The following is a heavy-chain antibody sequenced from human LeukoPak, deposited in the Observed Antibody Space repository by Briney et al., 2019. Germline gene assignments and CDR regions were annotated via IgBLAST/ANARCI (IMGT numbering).Heavy chain of an antibody. J-gene: IGHJ4*02. CDR2: INHSGST. Sequence: SETLSLTCAVYGGSFSGYYWSWIRQPPGKGQEWIGEINHSGSTNSNPSLKSRVTISVDTSKNQFSLKLSSVTAADTAVYYCARGEGSSYPSYFDYWGQGTLVTVSS. D-gene: IGHD6-6*01. CDR3: ARGEGSSYPSYFDY. V-gene: IGHV4-34*01. CDR1: GGSFSGYY.